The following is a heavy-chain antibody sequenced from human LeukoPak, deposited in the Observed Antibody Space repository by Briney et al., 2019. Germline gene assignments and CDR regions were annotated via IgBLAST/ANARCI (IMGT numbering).Heavy chain of an antibody. CDR2: IHYTGTT. CDR1: DDSISDYY. D-gene: IGHD6-19*01. Sequence: RSSETLSLTCTVSDDSISDYYRGWIRQPPGKGLEWIGYIHYTGTTTYNPSLSSRVTISIDMSKNQFSLKVSSVTTADTALYYCARETSDGGWYHDYWGQGTLVTVSS. J-gene: IGHJ4*02. V-gene: IGHV4-59*01. CDR3: ARETSDGGWYHDY.